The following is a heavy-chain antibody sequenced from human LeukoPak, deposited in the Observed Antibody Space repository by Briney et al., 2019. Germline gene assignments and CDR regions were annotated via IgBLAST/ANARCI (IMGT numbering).Heavy chain of an antibody. D-gene: IGHD5-12*01. CDR2: IIPIFGTA. J-gene: IGHJ4*02. CDR1: GYTFTGYY. CDR3: ARGGDSGYHFDY. Sequence: GASVKVSCKASGYTFTGYYMHWVRQAPGQGLEWMGGIIPIFGTANYAQKFQGRVTITADKSTSTAYMELSSLRSEDTAVYYCARGGDSGYHFDYWGQGTLVTVSS. V-gene: IGHV1-69*06.